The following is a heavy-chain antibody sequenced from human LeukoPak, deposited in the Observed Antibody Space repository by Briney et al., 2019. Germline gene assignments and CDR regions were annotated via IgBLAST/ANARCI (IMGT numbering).Heavy chain of an antibody. J-gene: IGHJ2*01. V-gene: IGHV4-30-4*08. CDR3: ARDYTYGDYTNWYFDL. D-gene: IGHD4-17*01. CDR1: GGSISSGDYY. CDR2: IYCSGST. Sequence: SETLSLTCTVSGGSISSGDYYWSWIRQPPGKGLEWIGYIYCSGSTYYNPSLKSRVTISVDTSKNQFSLKLSSVTAADTAVYHCARDYTYGDYTNWYFDLWGRGTLVTVSS.